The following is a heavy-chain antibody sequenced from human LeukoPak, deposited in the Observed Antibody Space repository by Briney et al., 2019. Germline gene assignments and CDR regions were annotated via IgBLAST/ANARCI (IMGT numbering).Heavy chain of an antibody. CDR2: INAGNGNT. D-gene: IGHD6-13*01. Sequence: GASVKVSCKASGYTFTSYAMHWVRQAPGQRLEWMGWINAGNGNTKYSQKFQGRVTNTRDTSASTAYMELSSLRSEDTAVYYCARSEAAAGNFGYFDYWGQGTLVTVSS. V-gene: IGHV1-3*01. CDR3: ARSEAAAGNFGYFDY. CDR1: GYTFTSYA. J-gene: IGHJ4*02.